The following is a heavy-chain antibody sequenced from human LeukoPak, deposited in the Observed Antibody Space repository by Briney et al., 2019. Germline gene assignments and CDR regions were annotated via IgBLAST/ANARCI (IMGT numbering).Heavy chain of an antibody. CDR1: GVTFRSYS. J-gene: IGHJ6*02. CDR3: AKEPATGVHYYYGMDV. D-gene: IGHD7-27*01. CDR2: ISRSSSYI. Sequence: GGSLRLSCAASGVTFRSYSMNWVRQAPGKGLEWLSSISRSSSYIYYADSVKGRFTISRDNAKNSLYLQMNSLRAEDTAVYYCAKEPATGVHYYYGMDVWGQGTTVTVSS. V-gene: IGHV3-21*01.